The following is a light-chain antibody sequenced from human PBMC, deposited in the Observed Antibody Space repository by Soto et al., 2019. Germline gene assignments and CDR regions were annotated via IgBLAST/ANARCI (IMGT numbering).Light chain of an antibody. J-gene: IGKJ1*01. V-gene: IGKV3-15*01. CDR1: QTINNN. CDR2: GAS. CDR3: LHYNNGPR. Sequence: ETVMTQSPVTLSVSPGEGATLSCRASQTINNNLAWYQQKPGQAPRLLIYGASRRATVVPARFSGSGSGTEFTLTISSLQSEDFAGYYCLHYNNGPRFGQGTKVDVK.